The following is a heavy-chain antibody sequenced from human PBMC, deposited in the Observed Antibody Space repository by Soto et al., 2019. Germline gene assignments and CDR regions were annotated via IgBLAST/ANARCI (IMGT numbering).Heavy chain of an antibody. J-gene: IGHJ6*03. CDR2: INDSGST. CDR3: ARGLLVWFEELSRRGGYYCHGDV. D-gene: IGHD3-10*01. Sequence: QVQLQQWGAGLLKPSETLSLTCAVYGGSFSGYYWSWIRQTPGKGLEWIGEINDSGSTNHNPTLKSRVTIVVDTPKNQFSLKLSSVTAADTAVYYCARGLLVWFEELSRRGGYYCHGDVGGKGTTVTVSS. CDR1: GGSFSGYY. V-gene: IGHV4-34*01.